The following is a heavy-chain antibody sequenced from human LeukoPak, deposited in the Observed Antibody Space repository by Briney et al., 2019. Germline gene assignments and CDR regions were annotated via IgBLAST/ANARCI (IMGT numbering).Heavy chain of an antibody. V-gene: IGHV4-61*02. CDR3: ARRFAYGSGRIDY. J-gene: IGHJ4*02. CDR2: ISSSGST. CDR1: GDSISSGDYY. D-gene: IGHD3-10*01. Sequence: PSQTLSLTCTVSGDSISSGDYYWSWIRQPAGKGLEWIGRISSSGSTNYNPSLKSRVTISVDTSKNQFSLKLSSVTAADTAVYYCARRFAYGSGRIDYWGQGTLVTISS.